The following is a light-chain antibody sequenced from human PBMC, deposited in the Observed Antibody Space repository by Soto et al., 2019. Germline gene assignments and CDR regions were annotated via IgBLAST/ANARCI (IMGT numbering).Light chain of an antibody. CDR1: QSVSSTY. CDR2: GAS. Sequence: EIVLTQSPGTLSLSPGERATLSCRASQSVSSTYLVWYQQNPDQAPRLLIYGASSRATGIPDRFSGSGSGTDFTLTISRLEPEDFAVYYCQQYGSSPGTFGQGTKVDIK. CDR3: QQYGSSPGT. J-gene: IGKJ1*01. V-gene: IGKV3-20*01.